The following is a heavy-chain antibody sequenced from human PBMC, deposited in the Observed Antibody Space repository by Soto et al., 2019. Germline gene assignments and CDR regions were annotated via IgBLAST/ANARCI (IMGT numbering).Heavy chain of an antibody. D-gene: IGHD6-6*01. J-gene: IGHJ6*03. CDR3: ARGRGGDSSSSDHYYYMDV. Sequence: PSETLSLTWAVYGGSFSGYYWSWIRQPPGKGLEWIGEINHSGSTNYNPSLKSRVTISVDTSKNQFSLKLSSVTAADTAVYYCARGRGGDSSSSDHYYYMDVWGKGTTVT. CDR2: INHSGST. V-gene: IGHV4-34*01. CDR1: GGSFSGYY.